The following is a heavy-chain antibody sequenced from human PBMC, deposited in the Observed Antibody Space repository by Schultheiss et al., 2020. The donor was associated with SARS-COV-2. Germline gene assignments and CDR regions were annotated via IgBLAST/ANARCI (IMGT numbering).Heavy chain of an antibody. J-gene: IGHJ6*02. CDR3: ARVGGYDYVWGSYRYGMDV. Sequence: SETLSLTCTVSGGSISSSSYYWGWIRQPPGKGLEWIGEIYHSGSTNYNPSLKSRVTISVDTSKNQFSLKLSSVTAADTAVYYCARVGGYDYVWGSYRYGMDVWGQGTTVTVSS. CDR1: GGSISSSSYY. D-gene: IGHD3-16*02. CDR2: IYHSGST. V-gene: IGHV4-39*07.